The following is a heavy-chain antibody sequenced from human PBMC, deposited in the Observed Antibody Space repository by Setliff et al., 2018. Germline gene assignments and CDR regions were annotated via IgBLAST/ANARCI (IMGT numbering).Heavy chain of an antibody. CDR3: ARHYFYGGNSFGFDY. D-gene: IGHD2-21*02. J-gene: IGHJ4*02. CDR1: GYTFTSYW. V-gene: IGHV5-51*01. Sequence: GESLKISCKVSGYTFTSYWIGWVRQAPGEGLEWMGVIHPDDSDTRYSPSFQGQVTISVDKSTNTAHLQWSRLKASDTATYYCARHYFYGGNSFGFDYWGQGTMVTVSS. CDR2: IHPDDSDT.